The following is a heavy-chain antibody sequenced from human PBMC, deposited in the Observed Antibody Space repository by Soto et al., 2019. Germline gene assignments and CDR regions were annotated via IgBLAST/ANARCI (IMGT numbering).Heavy chain of an antibody. V-gene: IGHV4-30-4*01. CDR1: VGSISSGDYY. CDR2: IYYSGST. Sequence: SETLSLTCTVSVGSISSGDYYWSWTRQPPGKGLEWIGYIYYSGSTYYNPSLKSRVTISVDTSKNQFSLKLSSVTAADTAVYYCAADTANWFDPWGQGTLVTVSS. CDR3: AADTANWFDP. J-gene: IGHJ5*02. D-gene: IGHD5-18*01.